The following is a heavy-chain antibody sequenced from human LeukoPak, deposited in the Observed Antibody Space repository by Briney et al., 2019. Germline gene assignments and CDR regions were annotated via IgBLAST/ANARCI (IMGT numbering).Heavy chain of an antibody. CDR3: ARAVVVARGLMAYFDY. Sequence: GASVKVSFKASGGTFSFYAINWVRQAPGQGLEWMGRIIPIPGMANYAQKFQGRVTITADSSTSTAYMEVSSLRSEDTAVYYCARAVVVARGLMAYFDYWGQGTLVTVSS. CDR1: GGTFSFYA. D-gene: IGHD3-10*01. CDR2: IIPIPGMA. J-gene: IGHJ4*02. V-gene: IGHV1-69*04.